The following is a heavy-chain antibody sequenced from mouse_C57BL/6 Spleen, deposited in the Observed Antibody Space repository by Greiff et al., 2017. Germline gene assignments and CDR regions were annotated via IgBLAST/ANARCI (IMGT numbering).Heavy chain of an antibody. V-gene: IGHV1-59*01. D-gene: IGHD1-1*01. CDR2: IDPSDSYT. CDR3: ARSGSSSPFDY. Sequence: QVQLQQPGAELVRPGTSVKLSCKASGYTFTSYWMHWVNQRPGQGLEWIGVIDPSDSYTNYNQKFKGKATLTVDTSSSTAYMQLSSLTSEDSAVYYCARSGSSSPFDYWGQGTTLTVSS. CDR1: GYTFTSYW. J-gene: IGHJ2*01.